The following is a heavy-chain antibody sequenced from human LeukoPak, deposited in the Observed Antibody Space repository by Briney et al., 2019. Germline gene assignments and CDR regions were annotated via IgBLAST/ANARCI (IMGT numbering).Heavy chain of an antibody. CDR1: GFIFSDYS. CDR3: ARDNNWGFDY. J-gene: IGHJ4*02. Sequence: GGSLRLSCAASGFIFSDYSMNWVRQAPGKGLEWVSNIRGSGSGSGSGMYYADSVKGRFTISRDDAKNSLYLQMSSLRAEDTAFYYCARDNNWGFDYWGQGTLVTVSS. V-gene: IGHV3-48*04. CDR2: IRGSGSGSGSGM. D-gene: IGHD7-27*01.